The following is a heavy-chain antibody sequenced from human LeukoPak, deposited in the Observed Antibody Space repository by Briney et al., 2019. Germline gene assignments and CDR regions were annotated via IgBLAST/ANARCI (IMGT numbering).Heavy chain of an antibody. D-gene: IGHD4/OR15-4a*01. V-gene: IGHV3-53*01. CDR2: IYSGGST. CDR1: GFTVSSDS. Sequence: TGGSLRLSCTVSGFTVSSDSMSWVRQAPGKGLEWVSFIYSGGSTHYSDSVKGRFTISRDNSKSTLYLQMNSLRAEDAAVYYCARRAGAYSHPYDYWGQGTLVTVSS. CDR3: ARRAGAYSHPYDY. J-gene: IGHJ4*02.